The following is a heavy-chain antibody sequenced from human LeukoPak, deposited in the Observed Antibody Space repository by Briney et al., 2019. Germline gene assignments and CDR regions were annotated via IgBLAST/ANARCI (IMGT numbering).Heavy chain of an antibody. J-gene: IGHJ4*02. D-gene: IGHD2-2*01. V-gene: IGHV5-51*01. CDR2: IYPGDSDT. CDR3: ARRDCSSTSCSFDY. CDR1: GYSFNNYW. Sequence: GEPLKISCQGSGYSFNNYWIGWAGKMHGKGLEWVEIIYPGDSDTRYSPSFQGQVTISADKSISTAYLQWRSLKASDTAMYYCARRDCSSTSCSFDYWGQGTLVTVSS.